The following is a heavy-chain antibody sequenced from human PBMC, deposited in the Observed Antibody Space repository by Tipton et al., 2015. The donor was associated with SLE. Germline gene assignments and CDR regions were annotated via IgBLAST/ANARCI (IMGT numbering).Heavy chain of an antibody. CDR2: ITSSGSST. V-gene: IGHV3-11*01. Sequence: SLRLSCVASGFTFSHFYMSWIRQAPGKGLEWLSSITSSGSSTFYADSVKGRLTISRDNAKNSLYLQINSLRAEDTAVYYCAKGRGARFLTGSTFDYWGQGTLVTVSS. CDR3: AKGRGARFLTGSTFDY. D-gene: IGHD3-9*01. CDR1: GFTFSHFY. J-gene: IGHJ4*02.